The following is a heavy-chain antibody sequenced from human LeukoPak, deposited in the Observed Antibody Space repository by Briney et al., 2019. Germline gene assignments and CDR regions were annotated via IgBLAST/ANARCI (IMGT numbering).Heavy chain of an antibody. CDR2: IYYSGST. CDR1: GYTISSGYQ. V-gene: IGHV4-38-2*02. J-gene: IGHJ5*02. CDR3: ARGRNRQQLARPYWFDP. Sequence: SETLSLTCIISGYTISSGYQWGWIRQPPGKGLEWIGNIYYSGSTNYNPSLKSRVTISVDTSKNQFSLKLSSVTAADTAVYYCARGRNRQQLARPYWFDPWGQGTLVTVSS. D-gene: IGHD6-13*01.